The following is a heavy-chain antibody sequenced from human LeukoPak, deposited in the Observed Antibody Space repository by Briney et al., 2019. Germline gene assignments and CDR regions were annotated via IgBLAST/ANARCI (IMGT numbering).Heavy chain of an antibody. J-gene: IGHJ5*02. CDR3: ARSLRLDP. Sequence: SETLSLTCTVSGGSISSYYWSWIRQPPGKGLEWIGYIYYSGSTTYNPSLKSRVTISVDPSNNQFSLKLSSVTAADTAVYYCARSLRLDPWGQGTLVTVSS. D-gene: IGHD3-10*01. CDR1: GGSISSYY. CDR2: IYYSGST. V-gene: IGHV4-59*01.